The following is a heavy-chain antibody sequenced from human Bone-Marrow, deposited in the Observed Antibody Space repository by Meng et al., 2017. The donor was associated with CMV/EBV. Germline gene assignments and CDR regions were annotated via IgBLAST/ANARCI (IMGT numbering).Heavy chain of an antibody. Sequence: SGGSVSSGSDYWSWIRQPPGKGLEWIGYIYYSGSTNYSPSLKSRVTISVDTSKNQFSLKLSSVTAADTAVYYCARASLVVPAAYPLGPWGQGTLVTVSS. CDR1: GGSVSSGSDY. D-gene: IGHD2-2*01. CDR2: IYYSGST. V-gene: IGHV4-61*01. CDR3: ARASLVVPAAYPLGP. J-gene: IGHJ5*02.